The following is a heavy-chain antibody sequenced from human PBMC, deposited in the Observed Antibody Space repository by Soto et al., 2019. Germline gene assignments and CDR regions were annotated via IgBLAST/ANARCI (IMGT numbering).Heavy chain of an antibody. D-gene: IGHD3-10*01. J-gene: IGHJ4*02. CDR2: ISAHNGNT. CDR1: GYAFTTYG. CDR3: ARGRYGAY. Sequence: QVHLVQSGAEVKKPGASVKVSCKGSGYAFTTYGITWVRQAPGQGLEWMGWISAHNGNTNDAQKLQGRVTVTSDTSTRTAYMELRSLRSDDTAVYYCARGRYGAYWGQGALVTVSS. V-gene: IGHV1-18*01.